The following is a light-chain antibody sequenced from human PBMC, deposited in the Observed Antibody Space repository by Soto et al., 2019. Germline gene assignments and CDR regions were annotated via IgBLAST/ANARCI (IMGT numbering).Light chain of an antibody. CDR3: QRHSNWPPGIT. CDR1: QTVGTY. CDR2: DAS. J-gene: IGKJ4*01. Sequence: EIVFAQSPATLSLSPGERATLSCRASQTVGTYLAWYQQKPGQPPRLLVYDASNRATDIPARFSGSGSGTDFSLPISSLEPEDFKVYYCQRHSNWPPGITFGGGTKVDI. V-gene: IGKV3-11*01.